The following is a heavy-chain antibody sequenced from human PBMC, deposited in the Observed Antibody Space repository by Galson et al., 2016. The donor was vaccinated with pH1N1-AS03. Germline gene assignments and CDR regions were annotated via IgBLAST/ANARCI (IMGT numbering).Heavy chain of an antibody. Sequence: QVQLQESGPGLVKPSETLSPTCTVSGGSISSYYWSWIRQPPGKGLEWIGYSFYSGSTNYNPSPKSRVTISVDTSKNPFSLKLSSVTAADTAVYYCARDYGSGWSETHYYGMDVWGQGTTVTVSS. D-gene: IGHD6-19*01. CDR1: GGSISSYY. CDR2: SFYSGST. J-gene: IGHJ6*02. V-gene: IGHV4-59*01. CDR3: ARDYGSGWSETHYYGMDV.